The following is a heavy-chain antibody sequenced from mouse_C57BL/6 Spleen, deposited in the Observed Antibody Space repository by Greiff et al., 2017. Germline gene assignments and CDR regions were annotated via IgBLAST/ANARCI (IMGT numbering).Heavy chain of an antibody. CDR1: GFSLTSYG. CDR3: ARYLRGYAMDY. V-gene: IGHV2-2*01. D-gene: IGHD2-12*01. J-gene: IGHJ4*01. Sequence: VQLQQSGPGLVQPSQSLSITCTVSGFSLTSYGVHWVRQSPGKGLEWLGVIWSGGSTDYNAAFISRLSISKDNSKSQVFFKMNSLQADDTAIYYCARYLRGYAMDYWGQGTSVTVSS. CDR2: IWSGGST.